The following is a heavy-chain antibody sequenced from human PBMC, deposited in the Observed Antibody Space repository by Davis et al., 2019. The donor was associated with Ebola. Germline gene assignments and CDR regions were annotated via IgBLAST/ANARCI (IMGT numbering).Heavy chain of an antibody. Sequence: SETLSLTCTVSGGSISSGGYYWSWIRQHPGKGLEWIGYIYYSGSTYYNPSLKSRVTISVDTSKNQFSLKLSSVTAADTAVYYCARRIQLWLAPFDYWGQGTLVTVSS. V-gene: IGHV4-31*03. CDR2: IYYSGST. CDR3: ARRIQLWLAPFDY. D-gene: IGHD5-18*01. CDR1: GGSISSGGYY. J-gene: IGHJ4*02.